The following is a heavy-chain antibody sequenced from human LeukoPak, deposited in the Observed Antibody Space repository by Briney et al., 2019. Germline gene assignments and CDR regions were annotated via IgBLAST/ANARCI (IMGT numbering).Heavy chain of an antibody. CDR2: ISYDGSNK. CDR3: APTPRYSSGWYLGY. Sequence: PGGSLRLSCAASGFTFTSYAMHWVRQAPGKGLEWVAVISYDGSNKYYADSVKGRFTISRDNSKNTLYLQMNSLRAEDTAVYYCAPTPRYSSGWYLGYWGQGTLVTVSS. D-gene: IGHD6-19*01. V-gene: IGHV3-30-3*01. J-gene: IGHJ4*02. CDR1: GFTFTSYA.